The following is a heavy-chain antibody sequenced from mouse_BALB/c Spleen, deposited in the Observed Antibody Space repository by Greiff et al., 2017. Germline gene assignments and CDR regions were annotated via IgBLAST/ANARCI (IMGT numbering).Heavy chain of an antibody. CDR3: ARGVGGNYYFDY. J-gene: IGHJ2*01. D-gene: IGHD2-1*01. Sequence: EVKLMESGGGLVKLGGSLKLSCAASGFTFSSYYMSWVRQTPEKRLELVAAINSNGGSTYYPDTVKGRFTISRDNAKNTLYLQMSSLKSEDTALYYCARGVGGNYYFDYWGQGTTLTVSS. CDR1: GFTFSSYY. CDR2: INSNGGST. V-gene: IGHV5-6-2*01.